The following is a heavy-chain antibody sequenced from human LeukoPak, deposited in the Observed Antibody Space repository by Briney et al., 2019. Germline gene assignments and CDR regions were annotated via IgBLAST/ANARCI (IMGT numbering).Heavy chain of an antibody. V-gene: IGHV4-34*01. Sequence: PSETLSLTCGVFYGSFSGYFWSWIRQPPGKGLEWIGEINHSGNTNYNPSLKSRVTISVNTSKDQFSLKLISVTAADTAVYYCARHGLVAARHAFDIWGQGTVVTVSS. CDR1: YGSFSGYF. J-gene: IGHJ3*02. D-gene: IGHD6-6*01. CDR3: ARHGLVAARHAFDI. CDR2: INHSGNT.